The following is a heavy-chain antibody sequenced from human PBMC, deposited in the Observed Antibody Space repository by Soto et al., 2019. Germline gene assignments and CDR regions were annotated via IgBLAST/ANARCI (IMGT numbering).Heavy chain of an antibody. CDR1: GFTFSSYG. Sequence: SLGLSCAASGFTFSSYGMHWVRQAPGKGLEWVAVISYDGSNKYYADSVKGRFTISRDNSKNTLYLQMNSLRAEDTAVYYCAKDAVYGVPAAIPNYFDYWGQGTLVTVSS. CDR2: ISYDGSNK. D-gene: IGHD2-2*01. J-gene: IGHJ4*02. CDR3: AKDAVYGVPAAIPNYFDY. V-gene: IGHV3-30*18.